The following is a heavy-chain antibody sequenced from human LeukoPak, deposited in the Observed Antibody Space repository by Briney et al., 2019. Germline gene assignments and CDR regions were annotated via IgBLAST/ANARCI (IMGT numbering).Heavy chain of an antibody. D-gene: IGHD6-6*01. CDR1: GGTFISYA. CDR2: IIPIFGTA. CDR3: ARTVVYSTSSPYYYGMDV. J-gene: IGHJ6*02. Sequence: SVKVSCKASGGTFISYAISWVRQAPGQGLEWMGGIIPIFGTANYAQKFQGRVTITADESTSTAYMELSSLRSEDTAAYYCARTVVYSTSSPYYYGMDVWGQGTTVTVSS. V-gene: IGHV1-69*13.